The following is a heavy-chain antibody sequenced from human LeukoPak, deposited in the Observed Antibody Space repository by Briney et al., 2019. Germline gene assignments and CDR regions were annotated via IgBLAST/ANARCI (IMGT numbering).Heavy chain of an antibody. V-gene: IGHV3-9*01. D-gene: IGHD6-13*01. J-gene: IGHJ4*02. Sequence: PGGSLRLSCAASGFTFDDYAMHWVRQAPGKGLEWVSGISWNSGSIGYADSVKGRFTISRDNAKNSLYPQMNSLRAEDTALYYCAKDHLAAAGTIPYYFDYWGQGTPVTVSS. CDR2: ISWNSGSI. CDR3: AKDHLAAAGTIPYYFDY. CDR1: GFTFDDYA.